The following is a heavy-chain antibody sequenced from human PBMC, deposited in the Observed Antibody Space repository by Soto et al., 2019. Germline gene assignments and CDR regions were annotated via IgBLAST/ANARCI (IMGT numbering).Heavy chain of an antibody. V-gene: IGHV4-61*01. J-gene: IGHJ6*02. D-gene: IGHD6-13*01. CDR1: GGSVSSGSHY. CDR3: ARQGGSSSWYRPAYYYYYYGMDV. Sequence: SETLSLTCTVSGGSVSSGSHYWSRIRQPPGKGLEWLGYIYYSGSTNYNPSLKSRVTISLDTSKNQFSLKLSSVTAADTAVYYCARQGGSSSWYRPAYYYYYYGMDVWGQGTTVTVSS. CDR2: IYYSGST.